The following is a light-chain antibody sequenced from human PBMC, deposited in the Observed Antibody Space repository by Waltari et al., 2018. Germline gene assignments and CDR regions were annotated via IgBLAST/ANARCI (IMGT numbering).Light chain of an antibody. CDR1: SSDVGTYNY. CDR3: SSYTISNTRL. Sequence: QSALTQPASVSGSPGQSITISCTGTSSDVGTYNYVSWYQQHPGRAPQLMIYDVSNRPSGVSNRFSGSKSGNTASLTISGLQAEDVADYYCSSYTISNTRLFGGGTKLTVL. V-gene: IGLV2-14*03. J-gene: IGLJ2*01. CDR2: DVS.